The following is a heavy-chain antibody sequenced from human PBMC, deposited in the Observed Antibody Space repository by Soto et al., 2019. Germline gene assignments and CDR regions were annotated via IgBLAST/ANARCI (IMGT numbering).Heavy chain of an antibody. CDR3: ARDPYHVLMVNAPNLYGMDV. Sequence: ASVKVSCKASGYTFTSYGISWVRQAPGQGLEWMGWISAYNGNTNYAQKLQGRLTLTTDTPTTTAYMELRSLRSDDTAVYYCARDPYHVLMVNAPNLYGMDVWGQGTTVTVSS. CDR2: ISAYNGNT. D-gene: IGHD2-8*01. CDR1: GYTFTSYG. V-gene: IGHV1-18*01. J-gene: IGHJ6*02.